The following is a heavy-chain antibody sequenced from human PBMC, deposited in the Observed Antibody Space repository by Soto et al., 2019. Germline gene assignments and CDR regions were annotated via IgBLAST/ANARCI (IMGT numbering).Heavy chain of an antibody. J-gene: IGHJ4*02. D-gene: IGHD6-19*01. CDR3: TRVVGVSGWSPYFGF. V-gene: IGHV3-21*04. CDR1: GFTFSSYT. Sequence: GGSLRLSCAASGFTFSSYTLDWVRQAPGRGLEWVASISQSSSYIYYADSLKGRFTISRDNAQNSLYLQMTSLGAEDTAVYYCTRVVGVSGWSPYFGFCDKGTLVTVSS. CDR2: ISQSSSYI.